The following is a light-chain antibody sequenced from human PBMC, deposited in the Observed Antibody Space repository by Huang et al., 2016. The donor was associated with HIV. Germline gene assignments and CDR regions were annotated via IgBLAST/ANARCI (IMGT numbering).Light chain of an antibody. J-gene: IGKJ4*01. CDR1: QSISSY. CDR2: AAS. V-gene: IGKV1-39*01. Sequence: DIQMTQSPSSLSASVGDRVTITCRASQSISSYLNWYQQKPGKAPKLLIYAASSLHSGVPSRFSGSGSGTDFTLTISSLQPEDFATYYCQQSYSTPLTCGGGTKVEIK. CDR3: QQSYSTPLT.